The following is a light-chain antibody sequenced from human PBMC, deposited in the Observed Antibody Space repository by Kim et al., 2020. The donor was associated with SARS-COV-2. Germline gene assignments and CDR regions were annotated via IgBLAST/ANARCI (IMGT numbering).Light chain of an antibody. J-gene: IGKJ5*01. Sequence: ASVGDRVTITCRTSQSVRTYLNWYQQKPGKAPKLLICAASSLPGGVPSRFSGSGSGTDFTLTISNLQPEDFATYYCQQTSNMPVTFGQGTRLEIK. CDR3: QQTSNMPVT. CDR2: AAS. V-gene: IGKV1-39*01. CDR1: QSVRTY.